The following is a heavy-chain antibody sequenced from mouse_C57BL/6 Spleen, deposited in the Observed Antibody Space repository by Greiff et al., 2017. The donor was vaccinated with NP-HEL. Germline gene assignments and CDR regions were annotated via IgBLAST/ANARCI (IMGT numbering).Heavy chain of an antibody. CDR1: GYTFTDYE. CDR3: TRLSLIYYYGSSYFDY. V-gene: IGHV1-15*01. CDR2: IDPETGGT. D-gene: IGHD1-1*01. Sequence: VQLQQSGAELVRPGASVTLSCKASGYTFTDYEMHWVKQTPVHGLEWIGAIDPETGGTAYNQKFKGKAILTADKSSSTAYMELRSLTSEDSAVYYCTRLSLIYYYGSSYFDYWGQGTTLTVSS. J-gene: IGHJ2*01.